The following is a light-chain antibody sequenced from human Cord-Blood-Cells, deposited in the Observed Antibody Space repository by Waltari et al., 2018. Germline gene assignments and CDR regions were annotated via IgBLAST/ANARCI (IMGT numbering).Light chain of an antibody. CDR2: GAS. V-gene: IGKV3-15*01. CDR1: QSVSSN. CDR3: QQYNNWPRT. J-gene: IGKJ1*01. Sequence: EIVMTQSPAPLSVSPGECATLSCRASQSVSSNLAWYQQKPGQAPRLLIYGASTRATGIPARFSGSGSGTEFTLTISSLQSEDFAVYYCQQYNNWPRTFGQGTKVEIK.